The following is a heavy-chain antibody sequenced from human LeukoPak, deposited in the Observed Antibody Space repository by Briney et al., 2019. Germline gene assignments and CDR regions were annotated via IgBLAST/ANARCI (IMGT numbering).Heavy chain of an antibody. J-gene: IGHJ5*02. V-gene: IGHV1-18*01. CDR2: ISAYNGNT. D-gene: IGHD2-8*01. Sequence: ASVKVSCKASGYTFTSYGISWVRQAPGQGLEWMGWISAYNGNTNYAQKLQGRVTMTTDTSTCTAYMELRSLRSDDTAVYYCAREVGPIVLMVYEVPNWFDPWGQGTLVTVSS. CDR1: GYTFTSYG. CDR3: AREVGPIVLMVYEVPNWFDP.